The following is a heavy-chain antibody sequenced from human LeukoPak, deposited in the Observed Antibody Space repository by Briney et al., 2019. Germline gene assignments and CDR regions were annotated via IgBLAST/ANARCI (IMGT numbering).Heavy chain of an antibody. D-gene: IGHD2-2*01. CDR1: GGSISSYY. V-gene: IGHV4-59*01. Sequence: MASETLSLTCTVSGGSISSYYWSWIRQPPGKGLEWIGYIYYSGSTNYNPSLKSRVTISVDTSKNQFSLKLSSVTAADTAVYYCARITPLTGDIVVVPAASGWFDPWGQGALVTVSS. CDR2: IYYSGST. J-gene: IGHJ5*02. CDR3: ARITPLTGDIVVVPAASGWFDP.